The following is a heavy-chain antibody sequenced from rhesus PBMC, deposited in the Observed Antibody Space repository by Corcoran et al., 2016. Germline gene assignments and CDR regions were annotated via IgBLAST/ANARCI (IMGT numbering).Heavy chain of an antibody. CDR2: INSGGGSR. J-gene: IGHJ4*01. CDR3: AKYRFDY. V-gene: IGHV3S42*01. D-gene: IGHD1-1*01. Sequence: LQLQESGPGLVKPSETLSVTCAVSGGSISSSYWSWIRQAPGKGLEWVSAINSGGGSRYYADSVKVRFTISRDNSKNTLSLQMNSLRAEDTAVYYCAKYRFDYWGQGVLVTVSS. CDR1: GGSISSSY.